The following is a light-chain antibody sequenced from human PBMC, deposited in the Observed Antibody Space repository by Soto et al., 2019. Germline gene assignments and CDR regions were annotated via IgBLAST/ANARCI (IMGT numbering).Light chain of an antibody. CDR2: GGT. CDR3: SSYAGSSTYV. V-gene: IGLV2-23*01. Sequence: QSALTQPASVSGSPGQSITISCTGTSSDVGSYNLVSWYQQHPGKAPKLIIYGGTKRPSGVSNRFSGSKSGNTASLTISGLQAEDEADYYCSSYAGSSTYVFGTGTKVTVL. J-gene: IGLJ1*01. CDR1: SSDVGSYNL.